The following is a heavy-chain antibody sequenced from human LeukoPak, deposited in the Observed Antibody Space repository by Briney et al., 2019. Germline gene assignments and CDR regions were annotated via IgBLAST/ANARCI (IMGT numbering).Heavy chain of an antibody. CDR3: AKDRSNSWSFDY. CDR2: IPSGGSDT. J-gene: IGHJ4*01. V-gene: IGHV3-30*18. D-gene: IGHD6-13*01. Sequence: SGGSLRLSCAASGFTFSSYSMNWVRQAPGKGLEWVALIPSGGSDTYYADSVKGRFTISRDNSKSTLYLQMNSLRGEDTAVYYCAKDRSNSWSFDYWGHGTLVTVSS. CDR1: GFTFSSYS.